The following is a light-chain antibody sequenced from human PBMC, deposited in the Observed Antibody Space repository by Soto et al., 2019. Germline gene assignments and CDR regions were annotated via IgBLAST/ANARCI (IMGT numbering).Light chain of an antibody. Sequence: DIQMTQSPSTLSASVGDRVTITCRASQSISNWLAWYQQKPGKAPKLLIYTASRLESGVPSRFSGSGSGTEFTLTIRSLQPYDFATYYCQQYDSYSWTFGQGTKVDMK. V-gene: IGKV1-5*03. CDR3: QQYDSYSWT. CDR1: QSISNW. CDR2: TAS. J-gene: IGKJ1*01.